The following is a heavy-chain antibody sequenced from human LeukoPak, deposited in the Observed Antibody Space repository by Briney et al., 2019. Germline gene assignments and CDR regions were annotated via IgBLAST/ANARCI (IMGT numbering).Heavy chain of an antibody. CDR1: GFTVSSNY. CDR3: ARGRDLYDSSGYYSETTTYYYYYYMDV. J-gene: IGHJ6*03. V-gene: IGHV3-53*01. D-gene: IGHD3-22*01. Sequence: GGSLRLSCAASGFTVSSNYMSWVRQAPGKGLEWVSVIYSGGSTYYADSVKSRFTISRDNSKNTLYLQMNSLRAEDTAVYYCARGRDLYDSSGYYSETTTYYYYYYMDVWGKGTTVTVSS. CDR2: IYSGGST.